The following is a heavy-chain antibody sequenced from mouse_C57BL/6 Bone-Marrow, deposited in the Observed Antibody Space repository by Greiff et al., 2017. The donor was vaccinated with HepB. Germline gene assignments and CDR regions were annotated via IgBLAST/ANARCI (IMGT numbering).Heavy chain of an antibody. Sequence: EVQLQQSGAELVRPGASVKLSCTASGFNIKDDYMHWVKQRPEQGLEWIGWIDPENGDTEYASKFQGKATITADTSSNTAYLQLSSLTSEDTAVYYCTPSGGRRGDYWGQGTTLTVSS. D-gene: IGHD3-2*02. CDR2: IDPENGDT. CDR1: GFNIKDDY. J-gene: IGHJ2*01. V-gene: IGHV14-4*01. CDR3: TPSGGRRGDY.